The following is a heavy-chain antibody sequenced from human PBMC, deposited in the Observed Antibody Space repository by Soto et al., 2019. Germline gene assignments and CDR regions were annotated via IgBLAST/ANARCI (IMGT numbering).Heavy chain of an antibody. Sequence: ASVKVSCKASGYTFTSYYMHWVRQAPGQGLEWMGIINPSGGSKSYAQKFQGRVTMTRDTSTSTFYMELRSLRSEDTAVYYCARELPTGTTVIDYYYGMDVWGQGTTVTVSS. CDR1: GYTFTSYY. V-gene: IGHV1-46*01. CDR3: ARELPTGTTVIDYYYGMDV. D-gene: IGHD1-7*01. J-gene: IGHJ6*02. CDR2: INPSGGSK.